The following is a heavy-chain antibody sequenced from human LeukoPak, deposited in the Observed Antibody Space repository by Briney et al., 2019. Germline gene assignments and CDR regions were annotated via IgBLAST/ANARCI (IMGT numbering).Heavy chain of an antibody. V-gene: IGHV4-59*01. J-gene: IGHJ4*02. D-gene: IGHD3-10*01. CDR3: ARGTLMWFGAKMEYYFDS. CDR1: SGSIDSYY. CDR2: SSYTGNT. Sequence: SETLSLTCSVSSGSIDSYYRSWIRQPPGKGLEWIGFSSYTGNTNYNPSLKSRVTISLDMSKNQFSLSLKSVTAADTAMYYCARGTLMWFGAKMEYYFDSWGQGTPLTVSS.